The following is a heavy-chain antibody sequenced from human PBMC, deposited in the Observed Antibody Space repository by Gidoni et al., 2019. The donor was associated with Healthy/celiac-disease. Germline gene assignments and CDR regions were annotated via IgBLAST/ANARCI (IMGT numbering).Heavy chain of an antibody. CDR1: GGSISSYY. V-gene: IGHV4-59*01. CDR2: IYYSGST. D-gene: IGHD3-22*01. CDR3: ARAYYDSSGYYYGWFDP. J-gene: IGHJ5*02. Sequence: QVQLQESGPGLVKPSETLSLTCTVSGGSISSYYWSWTRQPPGKGLEWIGYIYYSGSTNYNPSLKSRVTISVDTSKNQFSLKLSSVTAADTAVYYCARAYYDSSGYYYGWFDPWGQGTLVTVSS.